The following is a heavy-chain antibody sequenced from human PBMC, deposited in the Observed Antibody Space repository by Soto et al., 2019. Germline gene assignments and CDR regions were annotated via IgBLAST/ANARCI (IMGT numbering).Heavy chain of an antibody. V-gene: IGHV3-21*01. CDR1: GFTFSSYS. CDR3: ATMTTVTRDY. CDR2: ISSSSSYI. J-gene: IGHJ4*02. D-gene: IGHD4-4*01. Sequence: EVQLVESGGGLVKPGGSLRLSCAASGFTFSSYSMNWVRQAPGKGLEWVSSISSSSSYIYYADSVKGRFTISRDNAKNSLCLQMNSLRAEDTAVYYCATMTTVTRDYWGQGTLVTVSS.